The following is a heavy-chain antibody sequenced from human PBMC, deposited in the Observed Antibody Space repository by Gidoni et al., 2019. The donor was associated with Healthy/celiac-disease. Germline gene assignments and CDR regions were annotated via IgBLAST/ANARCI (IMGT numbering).Heavy chain of an antibody. Sequence: QVQLVESGGGLVKPGGSLRLSCAASGFTFSDYYLSWIRQAPGTGLEWVSYISSSGSTIYYADSVKGRFTISRDNAKNSLYLQMNSLRAEDTAVYYCARDRCKQLWCPANWFDPWGQGTLVTVSS. CDR2: ISSSGSTI. J-gene: IGHJ5*02. CDR1: GFTFSDYY. D-gene: IGHD5-18*01. V-gene: IGHV3-11*01. CDR3: ARDRCKQLWCPANWFDP.